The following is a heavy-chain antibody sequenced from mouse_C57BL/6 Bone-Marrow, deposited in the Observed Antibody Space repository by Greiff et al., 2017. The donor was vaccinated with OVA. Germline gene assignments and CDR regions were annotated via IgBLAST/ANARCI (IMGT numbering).Heavy chain of an antibody. D-gene: IGHD2-5*01. CDR1: GYTFTSYW. J-gene: IGHJ1*03. V-gene: IGHV1-64*01. Sequence: VQLQQPGAELVNPGASVKLSCKTSGYTFTSYWMHWVKQRPGQGLEWIGMIHPNSGSTNYNEKFKSKATLTVDKSSSTAYMQLSSLTSEDSAVYYCARGGFYYSNYVGWYFDVWGTGTTVTVSS. CDR3: ARGGFYYSNYVGWYFDV. CDR2: IHPNSGST.